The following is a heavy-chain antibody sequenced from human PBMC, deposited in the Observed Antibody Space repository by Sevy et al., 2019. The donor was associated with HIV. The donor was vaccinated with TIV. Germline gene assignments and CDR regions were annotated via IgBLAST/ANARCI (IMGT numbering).Heavy chain of an antibody. D-gene: IGHD1-7*01. V-gene: IGHV1-2*06. CDR3: ARDGGGGTTNSGMDV. CDR2: VYPNSGGT. CDR1: GYTFTGDY. J-gene: IGHJ6*02. Sequence: ASVKVSCKASGYTFTGDYLHWVRQAPGQGLEWMGRVYPNSGGTNYAQTFQGRVTMTRDTSISTAYMELSRLRSDDTAVYDCARDGGGGTTNSGMDVWGQGTTVTVSS.